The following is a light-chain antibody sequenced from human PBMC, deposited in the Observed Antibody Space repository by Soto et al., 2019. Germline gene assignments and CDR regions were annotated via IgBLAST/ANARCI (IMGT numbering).Light chain of an antibody. CDR2: EVD. CDR1: SSDVGYNTF. Sequence: QSALTQPASVSGSPGQSILISCTGTSSDVGYNTFVSWYRQHPGKAPQVIIYEVDKRPSGVSNRFSGSKSGNTATLTISGLQAEDEADYFCCSYASADYVFGSGTKVTVL. V-gene: IGLV2-23*02. CDR3: CSYASADYV. J-gene: IGLJ1*01.